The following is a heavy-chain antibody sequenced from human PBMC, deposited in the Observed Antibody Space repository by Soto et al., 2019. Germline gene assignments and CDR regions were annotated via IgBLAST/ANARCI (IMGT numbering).Heavy chain of an antibody. CDR1: GGSISSGGCY. Sequence: SETLSLTCTVSGGSISSGGCYWSWIRQHPGKGLEWIGYIYYSGSTYYNPSLKSRVTISVDTPKNQFSLKLSSVTAADTAVYYCARVSYYYDSSGPKVSWFAPWGQGTLVTVS. CDR3: ARVSYYYDSSGPKVSWFAP. D-gene: IGHD3-22*01. J-gene: IGHJ5*02. V-gene: IGHV4-31*03. CDR2: IYYSGST.